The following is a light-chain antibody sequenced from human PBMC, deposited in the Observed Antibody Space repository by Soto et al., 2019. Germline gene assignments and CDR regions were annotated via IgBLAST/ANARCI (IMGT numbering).Light chain of an antibody. CDR3: CSYAGSYTKV. V-gene: IGLV2-11*01. CDR1: SSDVGGYNY. CDR2: DVN. Sequence: QSALTQPRSVSGSPGQSVTISCTGTSSDVGGYNYVSWYQQHPGKAPKLIIYDVNKRPSGVPDRLSGSKSDNTASLTISGLQAEDEADYYCCSYAGSYTKVFGGGTKVTV. J-gene: IGLJ3*02.